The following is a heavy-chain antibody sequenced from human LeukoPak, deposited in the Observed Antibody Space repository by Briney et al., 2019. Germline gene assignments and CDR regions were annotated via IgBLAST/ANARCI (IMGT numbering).Heavy chain of an antibody. V-gene: IGHV3-21*01. CDR2: ISSSSNYI. Sequence: KAGGSLRLSCAASGFTFSSYTMNWVRQAPGKGLEWVSSISSSSNYIYYADSMKGRFTISRDNAKNSLYLQMNSLRAEDSAVYYCAKGSYYDSSGSFYFDYWGQGTLVTVSS. CDR3: AKGSYYDSSGSFYFDY. D-gene: IGHD3-22*01. CDR1: GFTFSSYT. J-gene: IGHJ4*02.